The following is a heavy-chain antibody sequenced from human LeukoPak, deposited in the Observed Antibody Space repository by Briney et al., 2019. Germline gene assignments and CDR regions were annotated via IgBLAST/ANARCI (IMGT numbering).Heavy chain of an antibody. CDR2: ISGDGGST. CDR3: AKDMDRVYSSSWYIYYYYGMDV. J-gene: IGHJ6*02. Sequence: GGSLRLSCAASGFTFDDYAMHWVRQAPGKGLEWVSLISGDGGSTYYADSVKGRFTISRDNSKNSLYLQMNSLRTEDTAMYYCAKDMDRVYSSSWYIYYYYGMDVWGQGTTVTVSS. D-gene: IGHD6-13*01. V-gene: IGHV3-43*02. CDR1: GFTFDDYA.